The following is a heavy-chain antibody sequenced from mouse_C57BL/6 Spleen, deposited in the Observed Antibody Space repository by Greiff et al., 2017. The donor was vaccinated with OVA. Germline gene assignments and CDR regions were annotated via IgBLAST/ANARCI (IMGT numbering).Heavy chain of an antibody. V-gene: IGHV1-59*01. CDR2: IDPSDSYT. CDR3: ARPDY. J-gene: IGHJ2*01. Sequence: QVHVKQSGAELVRPGTSVKLSCKASGYTFTSYWMHWVKQRPGQGLEWIGVIDPSDSYTNYNQKFKGKATLTVDTSSSTAYMQLSSLTSEDSAVYYCARPDYWGQGTTLTVSS. CDR1: GYTFTSYW.